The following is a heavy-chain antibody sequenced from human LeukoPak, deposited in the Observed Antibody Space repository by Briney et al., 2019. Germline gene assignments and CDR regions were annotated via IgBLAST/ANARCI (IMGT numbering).Heavy chain of an antibody. CDR1: GGTFSSYA. CDR2: IIPIFGTA. CDR3: AKGTYYYDSSGYYGGYYFDY. J-gene: IGHJ4*02. Sequence: SVKVSCKASGGTFSSYAISWVRQAPGQGLEWMGGIIPIFGTANYAQKFQGRVTITADESTSTAYMELSSLRSEDTAVYYCAKGTYYYDSSGYYGGYYFDYWGQGTLVTVSS. V-gene: IGHV1-69*13. D-gene: IGHD3-22*01.